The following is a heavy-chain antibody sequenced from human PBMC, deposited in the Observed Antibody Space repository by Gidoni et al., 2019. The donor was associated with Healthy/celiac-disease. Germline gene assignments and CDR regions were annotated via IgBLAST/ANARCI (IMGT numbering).Heavy chain of an antibody. J-gene: IGHJ2*01. D-gene: IGHD1-1*01. CDR1: GFTFSSYG. CDR2: IWYDGSNK. V-gene: IGHV3-33*01. CDR3: AREELAYWYFDL. Sequence: QVQLVESGGGVVQPGRSLRLYCAASGFTFSSYGMHWVRQAPGKGLEWVAVIWYDGSNKYYADSVKGRFTISRDNSKNTLYLQMNSLRAEDTAVYYCAREELAYWYFDLWGRGTLVTVSS.